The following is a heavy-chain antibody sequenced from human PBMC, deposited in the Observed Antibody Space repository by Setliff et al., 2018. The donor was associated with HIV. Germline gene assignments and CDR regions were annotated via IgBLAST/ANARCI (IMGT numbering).Heavy chain of an antibody. CDR1: GFRVRKYP. Sequence: ASVKVSCKTSGFRVRKYPVSWVRQAPGKGLEWMGIINPSGGSTSYAQKFQARVTMTRDTSTSTVYMELSSLRSEDTAVYYCARGVGYYDSSGFRNWFDPWGQGTLVTVSS. CDR3: ARGVGYYDSSGFRNWFDP. D-gene: IGHD3-22*01. CDR2: INPSGGST. J-gene: IGHJ5*02. V-gene: IGHV1-46*01.